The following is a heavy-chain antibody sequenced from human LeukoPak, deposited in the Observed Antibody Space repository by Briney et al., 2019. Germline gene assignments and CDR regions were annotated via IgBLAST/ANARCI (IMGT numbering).Heavy chain of an antibody. Sequence: PGGSLRLSCAASGSTFSSYEMNWVRQAPGKGLEWVSYISSSGSTIYYADSVKGRFTISRDNAKNSLYLQMNSLRAEDTAVYYCASLSYYDSSGYHDYWGQGTLVTVSS. J-gene: IGHJ4*02. CDR2: ISSSGSTI. CDR1: GSTFSSYE. V-gene: IGHV3-48*03. CDR3: ASLSYYDSSGYHDY. D-gene: IGHD3-22*01.